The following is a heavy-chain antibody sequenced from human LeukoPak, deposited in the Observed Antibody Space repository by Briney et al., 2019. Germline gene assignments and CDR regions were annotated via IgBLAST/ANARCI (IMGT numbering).Heavy chain of an antibody. J-gene: IGHJ6*03. CDR1: GGSISSYY. CDR2: IYYSGST. V-gene: IGHV4-59*01. Sequence: SETLSLTCTVSGGSISSYYWSWIRQPPGKGLEWIGYIYYSGSTNYNPSLKSRVTISVDTSKNQFSLKLSSVTAADTAVYYCARVSVRYSGSYYYDYYYYMDVWGKGTTVTVSS. CDR3: ARVSVRYSGSYYYDYYYYMDV. D-gene: IGHD1-26*01.